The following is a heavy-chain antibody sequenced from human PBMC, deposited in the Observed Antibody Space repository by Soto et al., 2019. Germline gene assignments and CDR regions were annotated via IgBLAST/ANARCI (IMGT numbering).Heavy chain of an antibody. CDR1: GGSVSSGSYY. CDR3: ARDIAAADHAYYFDY. Sequence: PSETLSLTCTVSGGSVSSGSYYWSWIRQPPGKGLEWIGYIYYSGSTNYNPSLKSRVTISVDTSKNQFSLKLSSVTAADTAVSYCARDIAAADHAYYFDYWGQGTLVTVSS. J-gene: IGHJ4*02. CDR2: IYYSGST. V-gene: IGHV4-61*01. D-gene: IGHD6-13*01.